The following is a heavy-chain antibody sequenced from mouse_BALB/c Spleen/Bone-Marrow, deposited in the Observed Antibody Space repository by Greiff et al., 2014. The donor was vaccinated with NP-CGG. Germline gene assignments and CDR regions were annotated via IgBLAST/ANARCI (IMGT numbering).Heavy chain of an antibody. J-gene: IGHJ2*01. Sequence: DLVKPGASVKLSCKASGHTFTSYWINWIKQRPGQGLEWIGRIAPGSGSTYYNEMFKGKAILTVDTSSSTAYIQLSSLSSEDSAVYFCAYYRYDVSYWGQGTTLTVSS. D-gene: IGHD2-14*01. CDR2: IAPGSGST. CDR3: AYYRYDVSY. V-gene: IGHV1S41*01. CDR1: GHTFTSYW.